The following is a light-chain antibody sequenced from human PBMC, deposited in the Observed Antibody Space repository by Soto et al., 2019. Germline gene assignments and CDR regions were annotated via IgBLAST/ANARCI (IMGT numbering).Light chain of an antibody. CDR3: HQYSSSTKT. CDR1: QSVSSTY. J-gene: IGKJ1*01. Sequence: EIVLTQSPGTLSLSPGERATLSCRASQSVSSTYLAWYQQRPGQAPRLLIYGASSRATGIPDRFSGSGSGTDFTLTISRLEPEDFAVYYGHQYSSSTKTFGQGTKVEIK. CDR2: GAS. V-gene: IGKV3-20*01.